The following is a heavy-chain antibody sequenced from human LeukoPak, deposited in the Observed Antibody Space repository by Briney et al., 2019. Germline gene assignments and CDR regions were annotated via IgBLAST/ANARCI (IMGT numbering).Heavy chain of an antibody. CDR2: MNPNSGNT. CDR3: ARPGFPHPVAVNPLDY. V-gene: IGHV1-8*03. J-gene: IGHJ4*02. CDR1: GYTFTSYD. Sequence: ASVKVSCKASGYTFTSYDINWVRQATGQGLEWMGWMNPNSGNTGYAQKFQGRVTITRNTSVSTAYMELSSLRSEDTAVYYCARPGFPHPVAVNPLDYWGQGTLVTVST. D-gene: IGHD6-19*01.